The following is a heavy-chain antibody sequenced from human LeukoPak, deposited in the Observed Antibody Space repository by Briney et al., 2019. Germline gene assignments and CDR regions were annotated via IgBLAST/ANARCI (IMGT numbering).Heavy chain of an antibody. CDR3: ARATGPYDFWSGSNWFDP. V-gene: IGHV4-39*07. D-gene: IGHD3-3*01. CDR1: GGSISSSSYY. CDR2: IYYSGST. J-gene: IGHJ5*02. Sequence: SETLSLTCTVSGGSISSSSYYWGWIRQPPGKGLEWIGSIYYSGSTYYNPSLKSRVTILVDTSKNQFSLKLSSVTAADTAVYYCARATGPYDFWSGSNWFDPWGQGTLVTVSS.